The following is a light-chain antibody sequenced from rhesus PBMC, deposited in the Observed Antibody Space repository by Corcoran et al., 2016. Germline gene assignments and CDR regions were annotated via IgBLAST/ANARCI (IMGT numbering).Light chain of an antibody. CDR1: QDISIW. CDR2: RAS. V-gene: IGKV1-69*01. CDR3: QQHDNYPLT. J-gene: IGKJ4*01. Sequence: DIQMTQSPSSLSASVGDRVTITCRASQDISIWLAWYQQKPGKAPNLLIYRASNLETGVPSRFRGSGSWTDFTLTINSLQPEDIATYYCQQHDNYPLTFGGGTKVEIK.